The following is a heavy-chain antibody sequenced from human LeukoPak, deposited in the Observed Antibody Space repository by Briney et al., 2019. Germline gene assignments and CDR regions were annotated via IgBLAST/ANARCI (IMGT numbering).Heavy chain of an antibody. CDR1: GGSISSYY. J-gene: IGHJ3*02. CDR3: ARTRAVYDAFDI. CDR2: IYYSGST. V-gene: IGHV4-59*08. Sequence: PSETLSLTCTVSGGSISSYYWSWIRQPPGKGLEWIGYIYYSGSTNYNPSLKSRVTISVDTSKNQFSLKLSSVTAADTAVYYCARTRAVYDAFDIWGQGTMVTVSS. D-gene: IGHD2-8*01.